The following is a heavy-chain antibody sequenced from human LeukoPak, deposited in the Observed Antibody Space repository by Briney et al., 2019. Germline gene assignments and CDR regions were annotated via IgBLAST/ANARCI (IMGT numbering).Heavy chain of an antibody. D-gene: IGHD4-17*01. CDR1: GFTFSSYA. J-gene: IGHJ4*02. Sequence: GGSLRLSCSASGFTFSSYAMHWVRQAPGKGLEYVSAISSNGGSTYYADSVKGRFTISRDNSKNTLYLQMSSLRAEDTAEYYCVKAMGTTVTLPFDYWGQGTLVTVSS. CDR3: VKAMGTTVTLPFDY. V-gene: IGHV3-64D*09. CDR2: ISSNGGST.